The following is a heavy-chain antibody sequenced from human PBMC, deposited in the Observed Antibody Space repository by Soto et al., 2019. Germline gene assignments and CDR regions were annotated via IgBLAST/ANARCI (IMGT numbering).Heavy chain of an antibody. D-gene: IGHD2-15*01. CDR1: GFSFISYY. CDR3: GSLARGDAGGTF. CDR2: ISQDGGDR. Sequence: EMQVVESGGDLVQPGGSLTLSCAASGFSFISYYMTWARHVPGRGLEWLAKISQDGGDRAYVDSVRGRFTISRDNAKKSVYLQMDRLRVEDTAVYFCGSLARGDAGGTFWGQGTLVTVSS. J-gene: IGHJ4*02. V-gene: IGHV3-7*03.